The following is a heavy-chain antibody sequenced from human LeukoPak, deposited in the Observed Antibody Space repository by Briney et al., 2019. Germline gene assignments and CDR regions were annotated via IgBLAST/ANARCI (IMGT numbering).Heavy chain of an antibody. J-gene: IGHJ4*02. D-gene: IGHD4-17*01. CDR2: IRYSGDT. CDR1: GGSISPYR. V-gene: IGHV4-59*08. CDR3: TRGTVTTAYFDY. Sequence: SETLSLTCIVSGGSISPYRWSWIRQAPGKGLEWIGYIRYSGDTNYNPSLKSRVSMSVDTSKNQFSLKLTSVTAADTAVYYCTRGTVTTAYFDYWGQGTLVTVSS.